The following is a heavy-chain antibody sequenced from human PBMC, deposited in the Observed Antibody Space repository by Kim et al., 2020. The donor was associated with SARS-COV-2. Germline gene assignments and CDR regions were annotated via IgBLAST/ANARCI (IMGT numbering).Heavy chain of an antibody. D-gene: IGHD6-19*01. J-gene: IGHJ4*02. Sequence: SETLSLTCTVSGGSISSYYWSWIRQPPGKGLEWIGYIYYSGSTSYNPSLKSRVTISVNTSKTQLSLKLSSVTAADTDVYYCARHMGSSGWYSIDCWGQGTLVTVSS. CDR3: ARHMGSSGWYSIDC. CDR1: GGSISSYY. CDR2: IYYSGST. V-gene: IGHV4-59*08.